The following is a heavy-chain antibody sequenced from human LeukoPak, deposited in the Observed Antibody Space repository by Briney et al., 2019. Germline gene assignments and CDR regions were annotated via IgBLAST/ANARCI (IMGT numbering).Heavy chain of an antibody. D-gene: IGHD3-10*02. Sequence: SGRSLRLSCAASGFTFSSYGMHWVRQAPGKGLEWVAVISYDGSNKYYADSVKGRFTVSRDNSKDTLYLQMNSLTTEDTAVYYCAKDRYYDIRGRLDPWGQGTLVTVSS. CDR2: ISYDGSNK. CDR3: AKDRYYDIRGRLDP. CDR1: GFTFSSYG. J-gene: IGHJ5*02. V-gene: IGHV3-30*18.